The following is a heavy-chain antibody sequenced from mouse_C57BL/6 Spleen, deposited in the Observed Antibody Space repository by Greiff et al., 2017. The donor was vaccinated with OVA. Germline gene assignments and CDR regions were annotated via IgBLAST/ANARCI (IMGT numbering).Heavy chain of an antibody. D-gene: IGHD1-1*01. J-gene: IGHJ4*01. CDR2: ISSGSSTI. CDR1: GFTFSDYG. Sequence: EVMLVESGGGLVKPGGSLKLSCAASGFTFSDYGMHWVRQAPEKGLEWVAYISSGSSTIYYADTVKGRFTISRDNAKNTLFLQMTSLRSEDTAMYYWARNYYGSSYAAMDYWGQGTSVTVSS. V-gene: IGHV5-17*01. CDR3: ARNYYGSSYAAMDY.